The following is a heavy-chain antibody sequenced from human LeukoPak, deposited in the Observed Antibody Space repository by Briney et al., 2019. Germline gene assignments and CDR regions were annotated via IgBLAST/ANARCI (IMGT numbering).Heavy chain of an antibody. CDR3: ARKNSGSYFDY. V-gene: IGHV2-70*11. D-gene: IGHD1-26*01. J-gene: IGHJ4*02. Sequence: SGPALVKPTPTLTLTCTFSGFSLTTSKMCVNWIRQPPGKALEWLARIDWDDDKYYSTSLKTRLTISKDTSKNQVVLTMTNMDPVDTATYYCARKNSGSYFDYWGQGTLVTVSS. CDR1: GFSLTTSKMC. CDR2: IDWDDDK.